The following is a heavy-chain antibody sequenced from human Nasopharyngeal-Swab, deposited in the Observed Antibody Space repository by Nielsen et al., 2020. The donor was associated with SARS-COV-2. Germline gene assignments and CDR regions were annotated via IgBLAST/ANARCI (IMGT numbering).Heavy chain of an antibody. CDR2: IWYDGSNK. CDR1: GFTFSSYG. V-gene: IGHV3-33*01. J-gene: IGHJ6*02. Sequence: GESLKISRAASGFTFSSYGMHWVRQAPGKGLEWVAVIWYDGSNKYYADSVKGRFTISRDNSKNTLYLQMNSLRAEDTAVYYCARQLVYYGMDVWGQGTTVTVSS. CDR3: ARQLVYYGMDV. D-gene: IGHD6-13*01.